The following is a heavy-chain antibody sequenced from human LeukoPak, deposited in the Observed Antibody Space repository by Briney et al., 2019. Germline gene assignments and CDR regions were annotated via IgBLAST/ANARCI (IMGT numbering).Heavy chain of an antibody. CDR1: GFTFGSDA. V-gene: IGHV3-23*01. CDR2: ISGSGGST. J-gene: IGHJ6*02. Sequence: GGSQRLSCAASGFTFGSDAMSWVRQAPGKGLEWVSAISGSGGSTDYADSVKGRFTISRDNSKNTLYLQLNSLRAEDTAVYYCAKAGCSSISCYDYYYYGMDVWGQGTTVTVSS. CDR3: AKAGCSSISCYDYYYYGMDV. D-gene: IGHD2-2*01.